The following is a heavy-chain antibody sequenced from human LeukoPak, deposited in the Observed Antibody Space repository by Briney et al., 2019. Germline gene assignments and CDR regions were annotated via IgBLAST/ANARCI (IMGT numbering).Heavy chain of an antibody. D-gene: IGHD3-16*01. CDR3: ARAPIPYDRSRTDYRFDP. J-gene: IGHJ5*02. CDR1: GGSISSYY. CDR2: IYYSGST. V-gene: IGHV4-59*01. Sequence: SETLSLTCSVSGGSISSYYWSWIRQPPGKGLEWIGYIYYSGSTNYNPSLKSRVTISLDTSKSQFSLKLTSVTAADTAVYYCARAPIPYDRSRTDYRFDPWGQGTRVTVSS.